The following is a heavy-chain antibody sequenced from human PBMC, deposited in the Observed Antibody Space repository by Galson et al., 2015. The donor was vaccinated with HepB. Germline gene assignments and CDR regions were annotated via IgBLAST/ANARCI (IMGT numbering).Heavy chain of an antibody. D-gene: IGHD6-13*01. J-gene: IGHJ6*02. V-gene: IGHV1-18*04. CDR1: GYTFTSYG. CDR2: ISAYNGNT. Sequence: SVKVSCKASGYTFTSYGISWVRQAPGQGLEWMGWISAYNGNTNYAQKPQGRVTMTTDTSTSTAYMELRSLRSDDTAVYYCARAGSSWYSYYYGMDVWGQGTTVTVSS. CDR3: ARAGSSWYSYYYGMDV.